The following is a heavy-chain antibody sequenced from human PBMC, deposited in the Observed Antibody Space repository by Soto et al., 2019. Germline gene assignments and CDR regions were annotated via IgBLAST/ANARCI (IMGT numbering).Heavy chain of an antibody. CDR3: ARDAQYSSRWHPIDY. V-gene: IGHV1-18*01. Sequence: QVQLVQSGAEVKKPGASVKVSCKASGYTFTDYGISWVRQAPGQGLEWMGWIHTYNGNTNYAQKVQGRVTMTTDSSTSTAYMELRSLRSDDTAVYYCARDAQYSSRWHPIDYWGQGTLVTVSS. D-gene: IGHD6-19*01. J-gene: IGHJ4*02. CDR2: IHTYNGNT. CDR1: GYTFTDYG.